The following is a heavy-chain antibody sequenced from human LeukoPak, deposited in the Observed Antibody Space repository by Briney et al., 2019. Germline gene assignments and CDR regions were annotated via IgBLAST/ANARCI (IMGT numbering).Heavy chain of an antibody. V-gene: IGHV4-31*03. CDR3: ARGACSGGSCYEFDY. D-gene: IGHD2-15*01. CDR2: INYSGST. CDR1: GGSISSGGYY. Sequence: SETLSLTCTVSGGSISSGGYYWGWIRQHPGQGLEWIRYINYSGSTYYNPSLKSRVTISVDTSKNQFSLKLSSVTAADTAVYYCARGACSGGSCYEFDYWGQGTLVTVSS. J-gene: IGHJ4*02.